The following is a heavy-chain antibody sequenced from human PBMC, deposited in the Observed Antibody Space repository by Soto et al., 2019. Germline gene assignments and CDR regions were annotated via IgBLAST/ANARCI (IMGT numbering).Heavy chain of an antibody. CDR2: INHSGST. J-gene: IGHJ4*02. CDR1: GGSFSGYY. D-gene: IGHD3-22*01. CDR3: ARVTYSYDSSGYYLLDY. Sequence: PSETLSLTCAVYGGSFSGYYWSWIRQPPGKWQEWIGEINHSGSTNYNPSLKSRVTISVDTSKNQFSLKLSSVTAADTAVYYCARVTYSYDSSGYYLLDYWGXGNLVTVSS. V-gene: IGHV4-34*01.